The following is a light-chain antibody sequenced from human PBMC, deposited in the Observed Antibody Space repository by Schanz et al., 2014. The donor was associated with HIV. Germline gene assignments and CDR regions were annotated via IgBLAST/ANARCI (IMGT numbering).Light chain of an antibody. CDR2: NTY. V-gene: IGLV1-44*01. CDR3: ATWDDSLEGWV. CDR1: SSSIKTNA. Sequence: QSVLTQPPSASGTPGQRVTISCSGSSSSIKTNAVHWYQQLPRTAPKLLIYNTYHRPSGVPDRFSGSESGTSASLAISGLQSEDESDFFCATWDDSLEGWVFGGGTKLTVL. J-gene: IGLJ3*02.